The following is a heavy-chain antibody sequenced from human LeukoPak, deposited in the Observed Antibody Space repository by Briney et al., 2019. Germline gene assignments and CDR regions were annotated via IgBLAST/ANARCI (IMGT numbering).Heavy chain of an antibody. D-gene: IGHD5-12*01. J-gene: IGHJ4*02. V-gene: IGHV3-23*01. CDR3: AKTSAYSAYDFTDY. CDR1: GFTFNNYA. Sequence: GGSLRLSCAASGFTFNNYAMTWVRQTPGKGLEWVSVISGSGYSTYYADSVKGRFTISRDNSKNTLYLQMNSLRAEDTAVYYCAKTSAYSAYDFTDYWGQGTLVTVSS. CDR2: ISGSGYST.